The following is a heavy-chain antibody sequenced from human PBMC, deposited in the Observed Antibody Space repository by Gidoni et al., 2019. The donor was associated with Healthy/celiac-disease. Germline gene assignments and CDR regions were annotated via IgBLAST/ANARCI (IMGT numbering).Heavy chain of an antibody. Sequence: QVQLQESGPGLVKLSETLSLTCTVPGGSISSYYWSWIRQPPGKGLEWIGYIYYSGSTNYNPSLKSRVTISVDTSKNQFSLKLSSVTAADTAVYYCARHQWLLYYFDYWGQGTLVTVSS. CDR3: ARHQWLLYYFDY. CDR1: GGSISSYY. V-gene: IGHV4-59*08. D-gene: IGHD5-12*01. J-gene: IGHJ4*02. CDR2: IYYSGST.